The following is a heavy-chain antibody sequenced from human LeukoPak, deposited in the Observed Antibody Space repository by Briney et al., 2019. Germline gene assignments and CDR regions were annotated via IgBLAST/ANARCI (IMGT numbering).Heavy chain of an antibody. Sequence: GGALRLSCVPSLFTLSSYSMNLVLQAPRKGLRCGSSISSRGTYIYYGDSLSGPFTISRDSAKNSLYLQMNRLRAEDTAVYYCARRAKTERGHSYGLDYWGQGTLVTVSP. CDR1: LFTLSSYS. V-gene: IGHV3-21*01. CDR2: ISSRGTYI. CDR3: ARRAKTERGHSYGLDY. J-gene: IGHJ4*02. D-gene: IGHD5-18*01.